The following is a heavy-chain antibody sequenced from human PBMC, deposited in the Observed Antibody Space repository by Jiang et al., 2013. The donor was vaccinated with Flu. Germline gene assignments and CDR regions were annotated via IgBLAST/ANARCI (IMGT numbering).Heavy chain of an antibody. D-gene: IGHD3-3*01. CDR3: ARGPRELRFLEWLLYKGMDV. CDR2: INHSGST. J-gene: IGHJ6*02. Sequence: GSISSYYWSWIRQPPGRGLEWIGEINHSGSTNYNPSLKSRVTISVDTSKNQFSLKLSSVTAADTAVYYCARGPRELRFLEWLLYKGMDVWGQGTTVTVSS. CDR1: GSISSYY. V-gene: IGHV4-34*01.